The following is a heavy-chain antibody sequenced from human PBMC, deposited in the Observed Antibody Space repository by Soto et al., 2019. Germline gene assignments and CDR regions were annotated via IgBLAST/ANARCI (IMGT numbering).Heavy chain of an antibody. CDR3: AKGPNAFDI. Sequence: VQLVESGGGVVQPGRSLRLSCAASGFTFSSYGMHWVRQAPGKGLEWVAVISYDGSNKYYADSVKGRFTISRDNSKNTLYLQMNSLRAEDTAVYYCAKGPNAFDIWGQGTMVTVSS. CDR2: ISYDGSNK. V-gene: IGHV3-30*18. J-gene: IGHJ3*02. CDR1: GFTFSSYG.